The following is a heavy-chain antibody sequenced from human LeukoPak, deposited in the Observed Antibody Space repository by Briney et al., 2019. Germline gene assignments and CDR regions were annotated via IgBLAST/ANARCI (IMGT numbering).Heavy chain of an antibody. J-gene: IGHJ2*01. V-gene: IGHV4-34*01. D-gene: IGHD6-6*01. CDR2: INHSGST. CDR3: ARDRSSIAARRRSNWYFDL. CDR1: GGSFSGYY. Sequence: PSETLSLTCAVYGGSFSGYYWRWIRQPPGKGLEWIEDINHSGSTNYNPSLKSRVTISVDTSKNQFSLKLSSVTAADTAVYYCARDRSSIAARRRSNWYFDLWGRGTLVTVSS.